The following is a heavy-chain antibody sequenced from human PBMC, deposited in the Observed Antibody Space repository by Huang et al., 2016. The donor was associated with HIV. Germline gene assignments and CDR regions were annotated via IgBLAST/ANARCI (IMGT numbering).Heavy chain of an antibody. CDR3: AKGGSAAAVLDF. J-gene: IGHJ4*02. Sequence: QVQLVESGGGVVQPGRSLRISCAASGFTFSSYGMHWVRQARGKGLEWVAVISYDAKTKYYADSVKGLFSISRDNSKTTVYLQLNSLRVEDTAVYYCAKGGSAAAVLDFWGQGTLVTVSS. CDR1: GFTFSSYG. CDR2: ISYDAKTK. V-gene: IGHV3-30*18. D-gene: IGHD6-13*01.